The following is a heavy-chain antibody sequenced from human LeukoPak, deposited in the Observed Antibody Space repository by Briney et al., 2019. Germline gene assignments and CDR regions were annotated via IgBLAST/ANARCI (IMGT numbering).Heavy chain of an antibody. CDR1: GHIFSGYY. Sequence: GASVKVSCKASGHIFSGYYMHWVRQAPGQGLEWMGWINPNGGGTNSAQKFQGRVTMTRDTSINTVYMELNSLRSDDTAVYYCARDLGDGNGMGNYYFDYWGQGTLVTVSS. J-gene: IGHJ4*02. V-gene: IGHV1-2*02. CDR2: INPNGGGT. D-gene: IGHD2-8*01. CDR3: ARDLGDGNGMGNYYFDY.